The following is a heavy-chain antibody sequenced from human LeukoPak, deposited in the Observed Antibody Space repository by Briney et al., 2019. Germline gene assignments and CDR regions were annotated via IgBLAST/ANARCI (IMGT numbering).Heavy chain of an antibody. D-gene: IGHD3-3*01. CDR1: GASIRSSDYS. Sequence: SETLSLTCTVSGASIRSSDYSWGWIRQPPGKGLEWIVTIHYSGSTYHNPSLKSRVTISVDTSKNQFSLKLSSVTAADTAVYYCASIGASDYDFWTEDYYYYMDVWGKGTTVTVSS. CDR2: IHYSGST. CDR3: ASIGASDYDFWTEDYYYYMDV. J-gene: IGHJ6*03. V-gene: IGHV4-39*07.